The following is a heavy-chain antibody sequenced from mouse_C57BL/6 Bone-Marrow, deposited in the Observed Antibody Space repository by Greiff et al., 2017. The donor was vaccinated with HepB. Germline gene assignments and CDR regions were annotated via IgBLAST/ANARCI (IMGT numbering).Heavy chain of an antibody. CDR3: ARSTMVTGFAY. Sequence: VQLQQPGAELVKPGASVKLSCKASGYTFTSYWMQWVKQRPGQGLEWIGEIDPSDSYTNYNQKFKGKATLTVDTSSSTAYMQLSSLTSEDSAVYYCARSTMVTGFAYWGQGTLVTVSA. D-gene: IGHD2-2*01. CDR2: IDPSDSYT. V-gene: IGHV1-50*01. J-gene: IGHJ3*01. CDR1: GYTFTSYW.